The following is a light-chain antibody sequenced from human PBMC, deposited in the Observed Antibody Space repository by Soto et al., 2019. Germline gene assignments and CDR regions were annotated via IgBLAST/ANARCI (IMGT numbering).Light chain of an antibody. Sequence: DIVMTQSPATLSFSPGERENLSCRASQSVGSNLAWYQQKPGQAPRLLICGASTRATGIPASFSGSGSGTEFTLTISSLQSEDFAVYYCQQCHIWPWTFGQGTKVEIK. CDR1: QSVGSN. CDR2: GAS. J-gene: IGKJ1*01. V-gene: IGKV3-15*01. CDR3: QQCHIWPWT.